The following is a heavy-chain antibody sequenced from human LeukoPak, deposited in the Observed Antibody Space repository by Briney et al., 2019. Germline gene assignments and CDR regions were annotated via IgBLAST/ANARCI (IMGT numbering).Heavy chain of an antibody. CDR1: GFTFSSYS. Sequence: GGSLRLSCAASGFTFSSYSMNWVRQAPGKGLEWVSYISSSSSTIYYADSVKGRFTISRDNAKNSLYLQMNSLRDEDTAVYYCARETLDYYYYYGMDVWGQGTTVTVSS. CDR3: ARETLDYYYYYGMDV. V-gene: IGHV3-48*02. J-gene: IGHJ6*02. CDR2: ISSSSSTI.